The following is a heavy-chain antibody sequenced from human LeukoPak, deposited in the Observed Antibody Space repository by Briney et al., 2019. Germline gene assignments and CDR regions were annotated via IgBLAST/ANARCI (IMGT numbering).Heavy chain of an antibody. J-gene: IGHJ3*01. CDR3: ARGGKYYDSSGYYYDY. Sequence: SETLSLTCTVSGGSISSSSYYWGWIRQPPGKGLEWIGSIYYSGSTYYNPSLKSRVTISVDTSKNQLSLKLSSVTAADTAVYYCARGGKYYDSSGYYYDYWGQGTMVTVSS. CDR2: IYYSGST. D-gene: IGHD3-22*01. V-gene: IGHV4-39*01. CDR1: GGSISSSSYY.